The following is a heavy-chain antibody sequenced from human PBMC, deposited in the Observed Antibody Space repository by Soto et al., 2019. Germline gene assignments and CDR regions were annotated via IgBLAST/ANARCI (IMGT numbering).Heavy chain of an antibody. CDR3: ARQIGYSSGWYG. D-gene: IGHD6-19*01. V-gene: IGHV4-39*01. Sequence: SETLSLTCTVSGGSISSSSYYWGWIRQPPGKGLEWIGSIYYSGSTYYNPSLKSRVTISVDTSKNQFSLKLSSVTAADTAVYYCARQIGYSSGWYGWGQGTLVTVSS. J-gene: IGHJ4*02. CDR2: IYYSGST. CDR1: GGSISSSSYY.